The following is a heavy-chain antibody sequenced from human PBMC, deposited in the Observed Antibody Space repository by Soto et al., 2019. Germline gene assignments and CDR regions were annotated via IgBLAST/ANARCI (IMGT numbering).Heavy chain of an antibody. D-gene: IGHD6-19*01. CDR2: IYSGGST. Sequence: GGSLRLSCAASGFTVSGNYMSWVRQAPGKGLEWVSVIYSGGSTYYADSVKGRFTISRDNSKNTLYLQMNSLRAEDTAVYYCARAVYISGWYSYYFDYWGQGTXVTVSS. CDR1: GFTVSGNY. V-gene: IGHV3-53*01. J-gene: IGHJ4*02. CDR3: ARAVYISGWYSYYFDY.